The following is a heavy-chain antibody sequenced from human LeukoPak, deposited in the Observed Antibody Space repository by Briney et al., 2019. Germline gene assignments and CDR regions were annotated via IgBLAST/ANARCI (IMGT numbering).Heavy chain of an antibody. CDR3: ERHGGSWSFDL. D-gene: IGHD1-26*01. V-gene: IGHV4-59*08. CDR2: ITYKESD. Sequence: SETLSLTCTVSGGSMSIYYGIWLRQPPGKGRGWIEYITYKESDNYNPCLKRRVTIQIDTYKNQFSLKVRSVTAADGAVYYCERHGGSWSFDLWGRGTLVPVSS. J-gene: IGHJ2*01. CDR1: GGSMSIYY.